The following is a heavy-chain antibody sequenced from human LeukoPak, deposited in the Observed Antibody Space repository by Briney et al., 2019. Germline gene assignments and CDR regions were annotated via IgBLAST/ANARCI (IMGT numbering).Heavy chain of an antibody. D-gene: IGHD1-26*01. V-gene: IGHV3-30*04. CDR2: MSYDGMNK. Sequence: GGSLRLSCAASGFTFSSYAMSWVRQAPGKGLEWVAVMSYDGMNKYYADSVKGRFTISRDNSKNTLYLQMNSLRAEDTAVYYCARGMYSGSYYWYFDLWGRGTLVTVSS. CDR1: GFTFSSYA. J-gene: IGHJ2*01. CDR3: ARGMYSGSYYWYFDL.